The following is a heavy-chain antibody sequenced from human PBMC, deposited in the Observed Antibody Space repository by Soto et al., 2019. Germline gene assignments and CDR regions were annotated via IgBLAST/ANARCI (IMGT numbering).Heavy chain of an antibody. CDR3: ARGQHVGIAAAGHYDY. CDR2: TYYRSKWYN. J-gene: IGHJ4*02. Sequence: SQTLSLTCAISGDSVSSNSAAWNWIRQSPSRGLEWLGRTYYRSKWYNDYAVSVKSRITINPDTSKNQFSLQLNSVTPEDTAVYYCARGQHVGIAAAGHYDYWGQGTLVTVSS. D-gene: IGHD6-13*01. CDR1: GDSVSSNSAA. V-gene: IGHV6-1*01.